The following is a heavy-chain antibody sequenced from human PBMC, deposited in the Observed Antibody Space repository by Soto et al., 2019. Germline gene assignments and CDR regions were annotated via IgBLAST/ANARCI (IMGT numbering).Heavy chain of an antibody. Sequence: SETLSLTCTVSGGSISSYYWSWIRQPPGKGLEWIGYIYYSGSTNYNPSLKSRVTISVDTSKNQFSLKLSSVTAADTAVYYCARLRYSSGWYYFDYWGQGTLVTVSS. J-gene: IGHJ4*02. D-gene: IGHD6-19*01. V-gene: IGHV4-59*01. CDR3: ARLRYSSGWYYFDY. CDR2: IYYSGST. CDR1: GGSISSYY.